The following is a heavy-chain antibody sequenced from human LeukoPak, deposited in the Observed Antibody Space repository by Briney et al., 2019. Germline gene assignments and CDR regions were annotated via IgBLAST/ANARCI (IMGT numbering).Heavy chain of an antibody. D-gene: IGHD3-10*02. CDR3: TKPSGRVRGWDFDL. CDR2: VSGGDVTT. CDR1: GFTFNTYA. J-gene: IGHJ2*01. V-gene: IGHV3-23*01. Sequence: PGGSLRLSCAASGFTFNTYAMSWVRQAPGKGLEWVSSVSGGDVTTSYADSVKGRFIISRDNSKNTLYLDMDSLRAEDTAMYYCTKPSGRVRGWDFDLWGRGTVVTVSS.